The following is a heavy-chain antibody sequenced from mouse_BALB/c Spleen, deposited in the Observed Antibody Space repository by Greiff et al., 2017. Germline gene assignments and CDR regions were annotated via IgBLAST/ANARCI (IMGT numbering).Heavy chain of an antibody. CDR2: IYPGNSDT. Sequence: VQLQQSGTVLARPGASVKMSCKASGYSFTSYWMHWVKQRPGQGLEWIGAIYPGNSDTSYNQKFKGKAKLTAVTSASTAYMELSSLTNEDSAVYYCTGGDDGYSFDYWGQGTTLTVSS. CDR3: TGGDDGYSFDY. V-gene: IGHV1-5*01. J-gene: IGHJ2*01. CDR1: GYSFTSYW. D-gene: IGHD2-3*01.